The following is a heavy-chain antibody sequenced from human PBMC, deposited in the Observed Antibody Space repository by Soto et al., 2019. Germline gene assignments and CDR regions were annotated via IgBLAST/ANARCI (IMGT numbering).Heavy chain of an antibody. CDR1: GYTFTSCG. D-gene: IGHD3-10*01. CDR2: ISPYKGNT. Sequence: QVQLMQSGADVKKPGASVKVSCRASGYTFTSCGIAWVRQAPGQGLEWMGWISPYKGNTHYAQKFQGRVTMTTDTSTSTAYVELRSLRSDDTAVYYCARDLDGSGSYYTDYWGQGTLVTVSS. J-gene: IGHJ4*02. V-gene: IGHV1-18*01. CDR3: ARDLDGSGSYYTDY.